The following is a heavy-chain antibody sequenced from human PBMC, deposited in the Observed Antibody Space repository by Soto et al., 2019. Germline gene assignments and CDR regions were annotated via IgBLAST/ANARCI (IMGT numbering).Heavy chain of an antibody. Sequence: SETLSLTCAVYGGSFSGYYWSWIRQPPGKGLEWIGEINHSGSTNYNPSLKSRVTISVDTSKNQFSLKLSSVTAADTAVYYCARIRTGYAHYYGMDVWGQGTTVTVSS. CDR3: ARIRTGYAHYYGMDV. CDR2: INHSGST. D-gene: IGHD3-9*01. J-gene: IGHJ6*02. V-gene: IGHV4-34*01. CDR1: GGSFSGYY.